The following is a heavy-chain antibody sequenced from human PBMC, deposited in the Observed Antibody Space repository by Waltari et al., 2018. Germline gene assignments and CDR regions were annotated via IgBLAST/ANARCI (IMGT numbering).Heavy chain of an antibody. Sequence: QLQLQESGPGLVKPSETLSLTCTVSGGSISSSSYYWGWVRQPPGKGLEWIGSIYYSGSTYYNPSLKSRVTISVDTSKNQFSLKLSSVTAADTAVYYCARREQRSSGWSFWFDSWGQGTLVTVSS. CDR2: IYYSGST. J-gene: IGHJ5*01. CDR3: ARREQRSSGWSFWFDS. D-gene: IGHD6-19*01. CDR1: GGSISSSSYY. V-gene: IGHV4-39*01.